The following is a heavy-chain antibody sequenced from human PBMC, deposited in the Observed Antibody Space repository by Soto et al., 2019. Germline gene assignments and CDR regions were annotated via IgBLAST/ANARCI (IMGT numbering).Heavy chain of an antibody. J-gene: IGHJ4*03. CDR1: GGSNSSANW. CDR2: IYHRGRT. D-gene: IGHD3-3*01. CDR3: DGTKDDFSSGYYFDD. V-gene: IGHV4-4*03. Sequence: PETLSLTCAVSGGSNSSANWWTWVRQPPGKGLEWIGEIYHRGRTSYNPSLKRRVTISVDTSKNQLSLKLSSVAAAETAVYYCDGTKDDFSSGYYFDDWGQRTLVTDSS.